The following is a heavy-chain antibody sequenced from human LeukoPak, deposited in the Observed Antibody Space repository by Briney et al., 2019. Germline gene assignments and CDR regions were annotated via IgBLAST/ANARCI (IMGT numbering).Heavy chain of an antibody. D-gene: IGHD5-18*01. CDR1: GFTFSSYA. V-gene: IGHV3-30*04. Sequence: PGGSLRLSCAASGFTFSSYAMHWVRQAPGKGLEWVAVISYDGSNKYYADSVKGRFTISRDNSKNTLYLQMNSLRAEDTAVYYCAREQNTSGYSYGSPVRCFDYWGQGALVTVSS. CDR3: AREQNTSGYSYGSPVRCFDY. J-gene: IGHJ4*02. CDR2: ISYDGSNK.